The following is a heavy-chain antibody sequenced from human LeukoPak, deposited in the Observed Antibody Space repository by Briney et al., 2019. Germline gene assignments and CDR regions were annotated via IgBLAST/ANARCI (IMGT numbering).Heavy chain of an antibody. CDR2: IYYSGST. J-gene: IGHJ4*02. D-gene: IGHD6-19*01. CDR3: ARASSSGWYRRFDY. CDR1: GGSISSYY. Sequence: SETLSLTCTVSGGSISSYYWSWIRQPPGKGLEWIGYIYYSGSTNYSPSLKSRVTISVDASKNQFSLKLSSVTAADTAVYYCARASSSGWYRRFDYWGQGTLVTVSS. V-gene: IGHV4-59*01.